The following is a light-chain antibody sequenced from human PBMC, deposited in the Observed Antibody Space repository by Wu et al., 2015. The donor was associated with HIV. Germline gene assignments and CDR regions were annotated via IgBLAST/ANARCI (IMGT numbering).Light chain of an antibody. Sequence: EVVLTQSPGTLSLSPGERVALSCRASQSVTSGSLAWYQQKLGQAPRLLIFAASSRATGIPDRFSGSGSGTDFTLTISRLEPEDSALYYCQQYGSSPPVTFGQGTRLXIK. CDR3: QQYGSSPPVT. V-gene: IGKV3-20*01. CDR2: AAS. CDR1: QSVTSGS. J-gene: IGKJ5*01.